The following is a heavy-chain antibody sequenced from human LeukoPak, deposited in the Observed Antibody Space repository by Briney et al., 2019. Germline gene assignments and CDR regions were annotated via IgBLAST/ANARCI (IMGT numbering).Heavy chain of an antibody. V-gene: IGHV4-38-2*02. CDR2: IYHNGNT. Sequence: SETLSLTCAVSGYSISSGYYWGWIRQPPRKGLEWIGSIYHNGNTYYNPSLKSRVTISVDTSKNEFSLKLSSVTAADTAVYYCARDWTTGQGFDPWGQGTLVTVSS. D-gene: IGHD3/OR15-3a*01. CDR3: ARDWTTGQGFDP. CDR1: GYSISSGYY. J-gene: IGHJ5*02.